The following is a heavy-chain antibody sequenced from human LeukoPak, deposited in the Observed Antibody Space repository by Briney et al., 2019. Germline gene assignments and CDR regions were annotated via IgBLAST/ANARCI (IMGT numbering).Heavy chain of an antibody. Sequence: SGTLSLTCTVSGVSINSHYWSWIRQSPGKGLEWIAYGHYSGTTNYNPSLKSRVTISVDTSKNQFSLKLSSVTAADTAVYYCARAVGATVRYYYYMDVWGKGTTVTVSS. CDR2: GHYSGTT. V-gene: IGHV4-59*11. CDR3: ARAVGATVRYYYYMDV. D-gene: IGHD1-26*01. CDR1: GVSINSHY. J-gene: IGHJ6*03.